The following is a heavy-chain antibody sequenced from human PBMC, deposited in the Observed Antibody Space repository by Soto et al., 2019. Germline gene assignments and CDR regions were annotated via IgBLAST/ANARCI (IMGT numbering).Heavy chain of an antibody. CDR2: IYYSGST. CDR3: AGHDFWSGYYYPLDY. V-gene: IGHV4-59*08. CDR1: GGSISSYY. J-gene: IGHJ4*02. D-gene: IGHD3-3*01. Sequence: PSETLSLTCTVSGGSISSYYWSWIRQPPGKGLEWIGYIYYSGSTNYNPSLKSRVTISVDTSKNQFSLTLSSVPPADTAVYYGAGHDFWSGYYYPLDYSGQAALVTVCS.